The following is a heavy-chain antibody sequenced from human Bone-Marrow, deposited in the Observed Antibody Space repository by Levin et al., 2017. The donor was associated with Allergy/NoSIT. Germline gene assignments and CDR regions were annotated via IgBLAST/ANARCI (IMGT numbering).Heavy chain of an antibody. CDR2: INPNSGGT. V-gene: IGHV1-2*06. J-gene: IGHJ4*02. Sequence: GASVKVSCKASGYTFTGYYMHWVRQAPGQGLEWMGRINPNSGGTNYAQKFQGRVTMTRDTSISTAYMELSRLRSDDTAVYYCARDPSRGQCGGCWGQGTLVTVSS. CDR3: ARDPSRGQCGGC. CDR1: GYTFTGYY. D-gene: IGHD3-16*01.